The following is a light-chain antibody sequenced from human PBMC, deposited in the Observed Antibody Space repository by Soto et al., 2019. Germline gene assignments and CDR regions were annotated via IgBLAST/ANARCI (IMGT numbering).Light chain of an antibody. CDR1: PSVTNY. Sequence: IVLTQSPATLSLSPGERATLSCRASPSVTNYLAWYQQKPGQPPRLLIYGAFNRAAGIPARSSGSGSGTDFTLTISSLEPEDSAVYYCQQRNIWPPVTFGQGTRLEIK. CDR3: QQRNIWPPVT. J-gene: IGKJ5*01. CDR2: GAF. V-gene: IGKV3-11*01.